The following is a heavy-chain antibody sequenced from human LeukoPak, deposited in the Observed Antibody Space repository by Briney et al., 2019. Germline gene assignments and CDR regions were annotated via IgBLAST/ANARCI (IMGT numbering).Heavy chain of an antibody. Sequence: PGGSLRLSCAASGFTFSGYGMHWVRQAPGKGLEWVAVIWNDGSNKYHADSVKGRFTISRDNSKNTLYLQMNSLRAEDTAVYYCAKDPIAVAGNNYYRMDVWGQGTTVSVSS. V-gene: IGHV3-30*02. CDR1: GFTFSGYG. J-gene: IGHJ6*02. CDR3: AKDPIAVAGNNYYRMDV. D-gene: IGHD6-19*01. CDR2: IWNDGSNK.